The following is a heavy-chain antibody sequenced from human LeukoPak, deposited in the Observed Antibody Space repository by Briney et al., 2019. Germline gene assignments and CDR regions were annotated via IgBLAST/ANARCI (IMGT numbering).Heavy chain of an antibody. J-gene: IGHJ2*01. V-gene: IGHV1-18*01. CDR1: GYTFTIYG. CDR3: ARVPLDSLWYFDL. CDR2: TSVYTGNT. D-gene: IGHD2-15*01. Sequence: ASVKVSCKASGYTFTIYGITWVRQAPGQGLEWMGWTSVYTGNTHYAQKLQGRVTMTTDTPTSTAYMELGGLRSDDTAVYYCARVPLDSLWYFDLWGRGTLVTVSS.